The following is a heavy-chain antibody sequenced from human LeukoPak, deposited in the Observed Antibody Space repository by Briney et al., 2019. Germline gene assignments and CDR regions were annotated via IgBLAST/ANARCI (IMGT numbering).Heavy chain of an antibody. CDR3: ARASNSGYYYFDY. CDR1: GYSISTSYY. CDR2: IHHSGYT. Sequence: PSETLSLTCAVSGYSISTSYYWGWLRQPPGKGLEWIGIIHHSGYTYYNPSLKSRVTTSLDTSKNQFSLHLSSVTAADTALYYCARASNSGYYYFDYWGQGTLVTVSS. J-gene: IGHJ4*02. V-gene: IGHV4-38-2*01. D-gene: IGHD3-22*01.